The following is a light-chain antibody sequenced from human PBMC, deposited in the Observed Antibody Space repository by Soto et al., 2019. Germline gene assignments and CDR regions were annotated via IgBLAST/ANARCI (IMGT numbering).Light chain of an antibody. Sequence: DIQMTQSPSSLSASVGDRVTITCQASQDIKNYLNWYQQKPGKAPNLLIFDASNLKTGVPSRFSGGGSGTHFTFTISSLQPEDVATSYCQQYDHLPPLSFGGGTKVEFK. V-gene: IGKV1-33*01. J-gene: IGKJ4*01. CDR1: QDIKNY. CDR2: DAS. CDR3: QQYDHLPPLS.